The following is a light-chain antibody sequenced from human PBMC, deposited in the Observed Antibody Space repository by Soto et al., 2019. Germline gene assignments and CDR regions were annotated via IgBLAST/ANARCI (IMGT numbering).Light chain of an antibody. J-gene: IGLJ1*01. CDR3: ISYTTRRTLV. V-gene: IGLV1-47*01. CDR1: SSNIGSNY. CDR2: GNN. Sequence: QSVLTQPPSASGTPGQRVTISCSGSSSNIGSNYVYWYQQLPGTAPKLLIYGNNQRPSGVPDRFSGSKSGTSASLAISGLRSEDEADYYCISYTTRRTLVFGTGTKVTVL.